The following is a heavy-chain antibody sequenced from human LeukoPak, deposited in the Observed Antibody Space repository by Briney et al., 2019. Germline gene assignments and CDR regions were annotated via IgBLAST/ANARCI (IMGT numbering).Heavy chain of an antibody. J-gene: IGHJ4*02. V-gene: IGHV3-23*01. CDR2: FSGSGGST. D-gene: IGHD5-24*01. Sequence: ETLSLTCAVSGGSFSGYYWSWVRQAPGKGLEWVSAFSGSGGSTYYADSVKGRFTISRDNSKNTLYLQMSSLRAEDTAVYFCARSGYNRFDYWGQGTLVTVSS. CDR1: GGSFSGYY. CDR3: ARSGYNRFDY.